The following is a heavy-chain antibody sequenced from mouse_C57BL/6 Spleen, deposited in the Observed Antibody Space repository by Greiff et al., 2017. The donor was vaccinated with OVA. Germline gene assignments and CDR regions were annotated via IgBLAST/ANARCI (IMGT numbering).Heavy chain of an antibody. V-gene: IGHV1-72*01. CDR3: ARAQIYDGYYDYAMDY. CDR2: IDPNRGGT. D-gene: IGHD2-3*01. J-gene: IGHJ4*01. CDR1: GYTFTSYW. Sequence: QVQLQQSGAELVKPGASVKLSCKASGYTFTSYWMHWVKQRPGRGLAWIGRIDPNRGGTKYNAKFKSKATLTVDKPSSTAYMQLSSLTSEDSAVDYCARAQIYDGYYDYAMDYWGQGTSVTVSS.